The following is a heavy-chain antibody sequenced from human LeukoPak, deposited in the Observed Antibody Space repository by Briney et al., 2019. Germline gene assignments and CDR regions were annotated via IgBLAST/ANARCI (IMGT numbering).Heavy chain of an antibody. Sequence: SETLSLTCTVSGDSMGNYYWNWLRQPAGKGLEWIGRIRSDGTTYANPSLESAVTMSVDTSNNHISLRLSSATAADTAVYRCARSTGFYTTYYMDVWGKGTTVTVSS. J-gene: IGHJ6*03. D-gene: IGHD3-22*01. CDR3: ARSTGFYTTYYMDV. V-gene: IGHV4-4*07. CDR2: IRSDGTT. CDR1: GDSMGNYY.